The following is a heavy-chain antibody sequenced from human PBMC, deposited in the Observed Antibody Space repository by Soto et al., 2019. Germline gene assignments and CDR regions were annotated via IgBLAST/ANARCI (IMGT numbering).Heavy chain of an antibody. Sequence: QEQLVQSGGEVKKPGASVRVSCKASGYTFTKYGITWVRQAPGQGLEWMGWIGVYNGKTNYAPKLQGRVIMTADTSASTAYMELRSLRSDDTAVYYCSRARYCTSPSCYNHYYYGMDIWGQGTTVSVSS. CDR1: GYTFTKYG. J-gene: IGHJ6*02. CDR2: IGVYNGKT. CDR3: SRARYCTSPSCYNHYYYGMDI. V-gene: IGHV1-18*04. D-gene: IGHD2-2*02.